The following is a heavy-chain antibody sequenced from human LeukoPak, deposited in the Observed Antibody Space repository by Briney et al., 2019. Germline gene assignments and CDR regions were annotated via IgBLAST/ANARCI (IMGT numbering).Heavy chain of an antibody. D-gene: IGHD3-22*01. CDR1: GGSISSYY. CDR2: IYYSGST. Sequence: SETLSLTCTVSGGSISSYYWSWLRQPPGKGLEWIGYIYYSGSTNYNPSLKSRVTISVDTSKNQFSLKLSSVTAADTAVYYCARGGGPSGYSSHWGQGTLVTVSS. CDR3: ARGGGPSGYSSH. J-gene: IGHJ4*02. V-gene: IGHV4-59*01.